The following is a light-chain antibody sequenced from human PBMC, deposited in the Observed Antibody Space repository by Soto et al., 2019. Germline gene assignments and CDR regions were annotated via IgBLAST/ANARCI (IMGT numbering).Light chain of an antibody. CDR1: QSISNY. J-gene: IGKJ4*01. CDR3: QQSYGTPLT. Sequence: DMEMTQSPSSLFASVGDRVTITCRASQSISNYLNWYQHKPGKVPQLLIYAASSLQSGVPTRFSGSGSGTHFTLTINSLQPEDLATYYRQQSYGTPLTFGGGTKIEIK. CDR2: AAS. V-gene: IGKV1-39*01.